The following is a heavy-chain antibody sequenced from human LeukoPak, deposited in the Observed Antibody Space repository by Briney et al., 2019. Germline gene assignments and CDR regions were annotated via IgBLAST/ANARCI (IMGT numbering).Heavy chain of an antibody. Sequence: SETLSLTCTVSGGSITSYYWNWIRQPPGKGLEWVGYIYYSGSTNYNPSLKSRVTISVDTSKNQFSLKLSSVTAADTAVYYCARWDWFGTYYYYGMDVWGQGTTVTVSS. D-gene: IGHD3-10*01. V-gene: IGHV4-59*01. CDR2: IYYSGST. CDR1: GGSITSYY. CDR3: ARWDWFGTYYYYGMDV. J-gene: IGHJ6*02.